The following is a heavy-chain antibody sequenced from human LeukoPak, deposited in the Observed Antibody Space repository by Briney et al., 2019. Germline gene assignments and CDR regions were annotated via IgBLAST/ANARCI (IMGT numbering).Heavy chain of an antibody. J-gene: IGHJ4*02. V-gene: IGHV4-31*02. CDR2: IYYSGST. Sequence: LRLSCAASGFTVSSNYMSWIRQHPGKGLEWIGYIYYSGSTYYNPSLKSRVTISVDTSKNQFSLKLSSVTAADTAVYYCARDSTALLDYGGIDYWGQGTLVTVSS. CDR3: ARDSTALLDYGGIDY. CDR1: GFTVSSNY. D-gene: IGHD4-23*01.